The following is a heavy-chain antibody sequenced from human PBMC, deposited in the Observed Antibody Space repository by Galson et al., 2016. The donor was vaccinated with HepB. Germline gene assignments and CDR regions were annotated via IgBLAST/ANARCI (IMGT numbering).Heavy chain of an antibody. J-gene: IGHJ6*02. Sequence: SLRLSCAASGFTVSRNSMSWVRQAPGKGLEWVSLLKNDDATYYADSVKGRFTISRDNSKNTLYLQMNSLRGDDTAVYYCARDGGLYTDDYVGYHYYYGMDVWGPGTTVTVSS. CDR1: GFTVSRNS. V-gene: IGHV3-66*01. CDR3: ARDGGLYTDDYVGYHYYYGMDV. CDR2: LKNDDAT. D-gene: IGHD3-16*01.